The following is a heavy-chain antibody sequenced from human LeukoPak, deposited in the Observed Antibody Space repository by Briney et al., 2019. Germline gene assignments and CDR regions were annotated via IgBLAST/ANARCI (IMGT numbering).Heavy chain of an antibody. CDR3: ASVFSSTSRRYYYYGMDV. J-gene: IGHJ6*02. Sequence: SVKVSCKASGGTFSSYAISWVRQAPGQGLEWMGRIIPILGIANYAQKFQGRVTITADKSTSTAYMELSSLRSEDTAVCYCASVFSSTSRRYYYYGMDVWGQGTTVTVS. V-gene: IGHV1-69*04. D-gene: IGHD2-2*01. CDR1: GGTFSSYA. CDR2: IIPILGIA.